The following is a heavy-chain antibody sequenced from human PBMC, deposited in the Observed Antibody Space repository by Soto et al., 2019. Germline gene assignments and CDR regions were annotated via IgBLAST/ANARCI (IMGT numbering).Heavy chain of an antibody. CDR1: GFTVSSNY. CDR2: IYSGGST. V-gene: IGHV3-53*04. CDR3: ARGRSSSSWYFDL. J-gene: IGHJ2*01. D-gene: IGHD6-6*01. Sequence: GESLKISCAASGFTVSSNYMSWVRQAPGKGLEWVSVIYSGGSTYYADSVKGRFTISRHNSKNTLYLQMNSLRAEDTAVYYCARGRSSSSWYFDLWGRGSLVTVSS.